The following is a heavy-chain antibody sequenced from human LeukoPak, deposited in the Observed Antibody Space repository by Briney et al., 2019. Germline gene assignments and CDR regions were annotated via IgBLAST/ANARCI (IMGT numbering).Heavy chain of an antibody. D-gene: IGHD3-9*01. J-gene: IGHJ4*02. V-gene: IGHV4-34*01. CDR3: AIFLTAYPTAYYYDY. CDR1: GGSFSGYY. Sequence: SETLSLTCAVYGGSFSGYYWSWIRQPPGKGLEWIGEINHSGSTNYNPSLKSRVTISVDTSKNQFSLKLSSVTAADTAVYYFAIFLTAYPTAYYYDYWGQGTLVTVSS. CDR2: INHSGST.